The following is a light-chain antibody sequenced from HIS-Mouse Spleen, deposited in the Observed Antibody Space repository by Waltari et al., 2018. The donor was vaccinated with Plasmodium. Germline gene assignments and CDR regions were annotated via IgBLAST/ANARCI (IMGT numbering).Light chain of an antibody. V-gene: IGLV3-25*03. CDR2: KDS. Sequence: SYELTQPPSVSVSPGQTARITCSGDALPKQYAYWYQQKPGQAPVLVIYKDSERPSGIPERVSGSSSGTTVTLTISVVQAEDEADYYCQSADSSGTYVVFGGGTKLTVL. J-gene: IGLJ2*01. CDR3: QSADSSGTYVV. CDR1: ALPKQY.